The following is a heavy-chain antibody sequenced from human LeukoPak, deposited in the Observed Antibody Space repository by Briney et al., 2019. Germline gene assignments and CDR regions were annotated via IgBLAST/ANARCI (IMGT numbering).Heavy chain of an antibody. V-gene: IGHV5-10-1*01. Sequence: GESLKISCKGSGYSFTSYWISWVRRMPGKGLEWMGRIDPSDSYTNYSPSFQGHVTISADKSISTAYLQWSSLKASDTAMYYCAISVTSQAFDIWGQGTMVTVSS. D-gene: IGHD4-23*01. J-gene: IGHJ3*02. CDR3: AISVTSQAFDI. CDR2: IDPSDSYT. CDR1: GYSFTSYW.